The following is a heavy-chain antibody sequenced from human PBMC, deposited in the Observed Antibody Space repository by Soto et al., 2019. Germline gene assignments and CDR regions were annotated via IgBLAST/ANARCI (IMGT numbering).Heavy chain of an antibody. CDR3: ARLVYDTRLNYMYFDF. D-gene: IGHD2-8*01. Sequence: SETLSLTFSVSGVSIISGNWWTWVRQTPQRGLEYIGEIFHDGTANYYPSFERRVAISVDTSKNQFSLKLTSVTAADTAIYFCARLVYDTRLNYMYFDFWGQGALVTVSS. J-gene: IGHJ4*02. V-gene: IGHV4-4*02. CDR2: IFHDGTA. CDR1: GVSIISGNW.